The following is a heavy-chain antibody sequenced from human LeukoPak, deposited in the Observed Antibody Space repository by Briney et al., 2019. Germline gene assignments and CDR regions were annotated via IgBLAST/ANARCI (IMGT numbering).Heavy chain of an antibody. CDR3: ARVDSSSWYETDDY. CDR2: INHSGST. CDR1: GGSFSGYY. Sequence: SETLSLTCAVYGGSFSGYYWSWIRQPPGKGLEWIGEINHSGSTNYNPSLKSRVTISVDTSKNQFSLRLSSVTAADTAVYYCARVDSSSWYETDDYWGQGTLVTVSS. V-gene: IGHV4-34*01. D-gene: IGHD6-13*01. J-gene: IGHJ4*02.